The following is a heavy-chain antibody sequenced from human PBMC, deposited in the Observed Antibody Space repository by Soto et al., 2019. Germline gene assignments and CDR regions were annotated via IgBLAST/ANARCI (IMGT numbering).Heavy chain of an antibody. CDR2: ISYDGSNK. CDR3: AKDVSVAGTNWFDP. V-gene: IGHV3-30*18. J-gene: IGHJ5*02. Sequence: GGSLRLSCAASGFTFSSYGMHWVRQAPGKGLEWVAVISYDGSNKYYADSVKGRFTISRDNSKNTLYLQMNSLRAEDTAVYYCAKDVSVAGTNWFDPWGQGTLVTVSS. CDR1: GFTFSSYG. D-gene: IGHD6-19*01.